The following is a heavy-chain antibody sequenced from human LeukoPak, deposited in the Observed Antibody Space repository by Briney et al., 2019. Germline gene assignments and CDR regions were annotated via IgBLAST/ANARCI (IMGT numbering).Heavy chain of an antibody. Sequence: GGSLRLSCAASGFTFSSYAMSWVRQAPGKGLEWVSAISGSGGSTYYADSVKGRFTISRDNSKNTLYLQMNSLRAEDTAVYYCAKSPPGIAVAGYWYFDLWGRGTLVTVSS. D-gene: IGHD6-19*01. CDR3: AKSPPGIAVAGYWYFDL. CDR1: GFTFSSYA. J-gene: IGHJ2*01. CDR2: ISGSGGST. V-gene: IGHV3-23*01.